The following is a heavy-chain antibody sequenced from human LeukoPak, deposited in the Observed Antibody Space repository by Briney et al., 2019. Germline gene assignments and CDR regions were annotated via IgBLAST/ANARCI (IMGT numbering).Heavy chain of an antibody. Sequence: PGRSLRLSCAASGFTFSSYGMHWVRQAPGKGLEWVAVIWYDGSNKYYADSVKGRFTISRDNSKNTLYLQMNSLRAEDTAVCYCARGGPGYSGYDFPDYWGQGTLVTVSS. CDR3: ARGGPGYSGYDFPDY. D-gene: IGHD5-12*01. J-gene: IGHJ4*02. CDR2: IWYDGSNK. V-gene: IGHV3-33*01. CDR1: GFTFSSYG.